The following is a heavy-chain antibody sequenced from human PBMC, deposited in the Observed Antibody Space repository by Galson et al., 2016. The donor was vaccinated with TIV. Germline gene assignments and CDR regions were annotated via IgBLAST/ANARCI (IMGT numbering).Heavy chain of an antibody. CDR1: GFSLSTSGVG. CDR2: IYWDDDK. Sequence: PALVKPTQTLTLTCTFSGFSLSTSGVGVGWIRQPPGKALEWLALIYWDDDKRYSPSLKSRLTITKDTSKNQVVLTMTNMDPVDTGTDYCAHRRNLYSDYRDAFDVWGQGTVVTVSS. J-gene: IGHJ3*01. V-gene: IGHV2-5*02. CDR3: AHRRNLYSDYRDAFDV. D-gene: IGHD5-12*01.